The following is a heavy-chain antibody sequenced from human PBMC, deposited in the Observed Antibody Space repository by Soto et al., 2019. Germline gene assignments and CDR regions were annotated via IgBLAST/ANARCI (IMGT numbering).Heavy chain of an antibody. D-gene: IGHD5-12*01. CDR3: ARSGYSSHGMDV. Sequence: PGESLKISCQGSGYILTTYWIGWVRQMPGKGLEWMGIIYPTDSDTRYSPSFQGQVTISADKSITTAYLQWSSLRASDTAVYYCARSGYSSHGMDVWGQGTTVIVSS. V-gene: IGHV5-51*01. CDR2: IYPTDSDT. CDR1: GYILTTYW. J-gene: IGHJ6*02.